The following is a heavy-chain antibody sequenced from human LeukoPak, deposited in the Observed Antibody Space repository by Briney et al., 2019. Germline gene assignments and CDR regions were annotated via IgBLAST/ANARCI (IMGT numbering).Heavy chain of an antibody. J-gene: IGHJ4*02. CDR1: GFTFTDYW. CDR2: INGDLTNT. V-gene: IGHV3-74*03. Sequence: GGSLRLSCAASGFTFTDYWMHWVRQVAGKGLVWVSRINGDLTNTTYADSVKGRFTISRDNAKNTLYLQMNSLRADDTAVYYCASQYYDILTGYIRGHFDYWGQGTLVTVSS. D-gene: IGHD3-9*01. CDR3: ASQYYDILTGYIRGHFDY.